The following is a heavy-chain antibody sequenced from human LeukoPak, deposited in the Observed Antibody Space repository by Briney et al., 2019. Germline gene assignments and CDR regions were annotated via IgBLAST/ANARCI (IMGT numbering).Heavy chain of an antibody. CDR1: GFTFDDYA. D-gene: IGHD1-26*01. V-gene: IGHV3-43*02. J-gene: IGHJ6*02. CDR2: ISGDGGST. Sequence: GGSLRLSCAASGFTFDDYAMHWVRQAPGKGLEWVSLISGDGGSTYYADPVKGRFTISRDNSKNSLYLQMNSLRTEDTALYYCAKDTQYSGSYDGMDVWGQGTTVTVSS. CDR3: AKDTQYSGSYDGMDV.